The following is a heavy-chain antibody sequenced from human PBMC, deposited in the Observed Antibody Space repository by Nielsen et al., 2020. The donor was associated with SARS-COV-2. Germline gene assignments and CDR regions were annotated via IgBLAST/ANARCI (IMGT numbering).Heavy chain of an antibody. D-gene: IGHD6-19*01. CDR2: INPGSGST. Sequence: ASVKVSCKASGYTFTSYAMHWVRQAPGQRLEWMGVINPGSGSTTYARKFQDRVTMTRDTSTSTVYMELSSLRSEDTAVYYCASGNIAVAGTDHYYGMDVWGQGTTVTVSS. V-gene: IGHV1-46*01. CDR1: GYTFTSYA. CDR3: ASGNIAVAGTDHYYGMDV. J-gene: IGHJ6*02.